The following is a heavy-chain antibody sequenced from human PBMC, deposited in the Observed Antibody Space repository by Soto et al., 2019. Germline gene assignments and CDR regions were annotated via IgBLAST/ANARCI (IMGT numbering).Heavy chain of an antibody. Sequence: SETLSLTCTVSGGSISSYYWSWIRQPPGKGLEWIGYIYYSGSTNSNPSLKSRVTISVDTSKNQFSLKLSSLTAADTAVYYCARTITGTTFFDYWGQGTLVTVSS. CDR1: GGSISSYY. J-gene: IGHJ4*02. V-gene: IGHV4-59*08. D-gene: IGHD1-7*01. CDR2: IYYSGST. CDR3: ARTITGTTFFDY.